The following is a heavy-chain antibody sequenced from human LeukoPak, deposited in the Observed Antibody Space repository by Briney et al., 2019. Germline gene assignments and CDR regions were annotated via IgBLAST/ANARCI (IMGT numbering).Heavy chain of an antibody. CDR2: ISAYNGNT. Sequence: GGSLRLSCTSSGFTFTSYGISWVRQAPGQGLEWMGWISAYNGNTNYAQKLQGRVTMTTDTSTSTAYMELRSLRSDDTAVYYCALLWFGELFDRGDYWGQGTLVTVSS. V-gene: IGHV1-18*01. J-gene: IGHJ4*02. CDR1: GFTFTSYG. D-gene: IGHD3-10*01. CDR3: ALLWFGELFDRGDY.